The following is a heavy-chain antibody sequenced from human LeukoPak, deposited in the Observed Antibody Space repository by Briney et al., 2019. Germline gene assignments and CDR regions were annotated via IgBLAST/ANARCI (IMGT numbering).Heavy chain of an antibody. D-gene: IGHD1-1*01. J-gene: IGHJ3*01. CDR2: INHSGST. V-gene: IGHV4-39*01. CDR3: AERRHNYDSYAV. CDR1: GGSISSSSYY. Sequence: PSETLSLTCTVSGGSISSSSYYWGWIRQPPGKGLEWIGEINHSGSTNYNPSLKSRVTISVDTSKNQFSLDLRSATAADTAVYYCAERRHNYDSYAVWGQGTRVTVSS.